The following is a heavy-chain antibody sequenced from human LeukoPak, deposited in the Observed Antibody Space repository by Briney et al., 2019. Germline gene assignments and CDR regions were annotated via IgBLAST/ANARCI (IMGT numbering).Heavy chain of an antibody. J-gene: IGHJ4*02. V-gene: IGHV4-38-2*01. CDR3: ARGIDYQLPTRYYFDY. Sequence: SETLSLTCAVSRYSISNDYYWGWIRQPPGRGLEWIGSIYPSGTTYYNPSLKSRVAMSVDTYKNQFSLKLTSVTAADTAVYYCARGIDYQLPTRYYFDYWGQGTLVTVSS. CDR1: RYSISNDYY. CDR2: IYPSGTT. D-gene: IGHD2-2*01.